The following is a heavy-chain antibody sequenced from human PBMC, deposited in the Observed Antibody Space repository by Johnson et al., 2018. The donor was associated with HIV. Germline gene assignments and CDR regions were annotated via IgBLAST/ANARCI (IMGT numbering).Heavy chain of an antibody. J-gene: IGHJ3*02. Sequence: VQLVESGGGVVHPGGSLRLSCAASGFTVSSNYMSWVRQAPGKGLEWVSVIYSGGSKYYADSVKGRFTISRDNSNNTLYLQMNTLITEDTAVDYCARKGRGSPDGFDIWGQGTMVTVSS. D-gene: IGHD3-16*01. CDR1: GFTVSSNY. CDR2: IYSGGSK. CDR3: ARKGRGSPDGFDI. V-gene: IGHV3-66*02.